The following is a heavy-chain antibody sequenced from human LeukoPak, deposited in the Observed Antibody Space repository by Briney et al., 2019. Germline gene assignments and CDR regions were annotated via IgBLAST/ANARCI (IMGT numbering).Heavy chain of an antibody. CDR2: INPNSGGT. Sequence: ASVKVSCKASGYTFTSYYMHWVRQAPGQGLEWMGWINPNSGGTNYAQKFQGRVTMTRDTSISTAYMELSRLRSDDTAVYYCARDERLWFGELIDAFDIWGQGTMVTVSS. CDR1: GYTFTSYY. V-gene: IGHV1-2*02. CDR3: ARDERLWFGELIDAFDI. J-gene: IGHJ3*02. D-gene: IGHD3-10*01.